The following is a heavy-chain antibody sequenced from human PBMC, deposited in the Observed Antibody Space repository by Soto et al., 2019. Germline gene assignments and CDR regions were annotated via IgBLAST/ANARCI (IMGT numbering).Heavy chain of an antibody. Sequence: EVQLVESGGGLVQPGGSLRLSCAASGFTVSSNYMTWVRQAPGKGLEWVSIAYSGGSTAYADSVRGRFTISRDNSKNTQYLQMNSLRVEDTAVYYCASAGGGRGNVNIAYWGQGILVTVSS. D-gene: IGHD5-12*01. J-gene: IGHJ4*02. CDR1: GFTVSSNY. V-gene: IGHV3-66*01. CDR2: AYSGGST. CDR3: ASAGGGRGNVNIAY.